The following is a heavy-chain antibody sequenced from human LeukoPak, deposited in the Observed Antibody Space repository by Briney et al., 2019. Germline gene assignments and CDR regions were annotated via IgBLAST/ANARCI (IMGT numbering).Heavy chain of an antibody. Sequence: PSQTLSLTCTVSGGSISSGGHYWSWIRQHPANGLEWIGYIYYSGRTYYNPSLKSRVTLSVATSKNQFSLKLGSVTAADTAVYCCARALEYSTSATSWFDPWGQGTLVTVSS. D-gene: IGHD6-6*01. CDR1: GGSISSGGHY. CDR2: IYYSGRT. CDR3: ARALEYSTSATSWFDP. J-gene: IGHJ5*02. V-gene: IGHV4-31*03.